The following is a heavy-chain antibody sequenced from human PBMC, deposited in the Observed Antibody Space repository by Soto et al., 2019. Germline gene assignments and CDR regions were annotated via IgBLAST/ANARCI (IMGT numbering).Heavy chain of an antibody. J-gene: IGHJ5*02. D-gene: IGHD6-13*01. V-gene: IGHV1-2*02. CDR1: GYTFTGYY. Sequence: ASVKVSCKASGYTFTGYYMHWVRQAPGQGLEWMGWINPNSGGTNYAQKFQGGVTMTRDTSISTAYMELSRLRSDDTAVYYCARKTVGYSSSWYWFDPWGQGTLVTVSS. CDR2: INPNSGGT. CDR3: ARKTVGYSSSWYWFDP.